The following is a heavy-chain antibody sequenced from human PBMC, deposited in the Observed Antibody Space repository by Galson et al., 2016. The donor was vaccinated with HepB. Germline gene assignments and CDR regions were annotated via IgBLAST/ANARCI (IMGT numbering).Heavy chain of an antibody. CDR2: ISDSGGRT. Sequence: SLRLSCAASGFTFSSYAMSWVRQAPGKGLEWVSGISDSGGRTHYADSVKGRFTISRDNSKSTLYLQMNGLRAEDTAVYYCAKDPQWTTSSRGAFDVWGQGTMLTVFS. D-gene: IGHD6-6*01. J-gene: IGHJ3*01. CDR3: AKDPQWTTSSRGAFDV. V-gene: IGHV3-23*01. CDR1: GFTFSSYA.